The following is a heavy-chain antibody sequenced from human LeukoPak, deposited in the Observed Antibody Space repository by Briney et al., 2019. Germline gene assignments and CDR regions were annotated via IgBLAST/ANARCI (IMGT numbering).Heavy chain of an antibody. Sequence: ASVKVSCKASGYTFTSYAMNWVRQAPGQGLEWMGWINTNTGNPTYAQGFTGRFVFSLDTSVSTAYLQISSLKAEDTAVYYCARGGGGFLEWLPDAFDIWGQGTMVTVS. D-gene: IGHD3-3*01. CDR1: GYTFTSYA. CDR2: INTNTGNP. V-gene: IGHV7-4-1*02. CDR3: ARGGGGFLEWLPDAFDI. J-gene: IGHJ3*02.